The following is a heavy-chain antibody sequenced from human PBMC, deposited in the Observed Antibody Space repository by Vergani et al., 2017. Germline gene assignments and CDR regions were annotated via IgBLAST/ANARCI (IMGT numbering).Heavy chain of an antibody. CDR1: GGSISSSNW. Sequence: QVQLQESGPGLVKPSGTLSLTCAVSGGSISSSNWWSWVRQPPGKGLEWIGEINHSGSTNYNPSLKSRVTISVDTSKNQFSLKLSSVTAADTAVYYCARENHGSGSYPTMNYYYYGMDVWGQGTTVTVSS. CDR2: INHSGST. D-gene: IGHD3-10*01. V-gene: IGHV4-4*02. J-gene: IGHJ6*02. CDR3: ARENHGSGSYPTMNYYYYGMDV.